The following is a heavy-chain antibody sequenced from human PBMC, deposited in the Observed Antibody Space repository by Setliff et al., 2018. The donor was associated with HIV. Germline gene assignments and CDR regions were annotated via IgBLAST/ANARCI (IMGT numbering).Heavy chain of an antibody. CDR1: GYTFSNYG. CDR3: VRSSTGWSDWFDS. V-gene: IGHV1-18*01. CDR2: INAFTGKT. D-gene: IGHD6-19*01. Sequence: ASVKVSCKASGYTFSNYGLSWVRQAPGQGLAWVGWINAFTGKTHYAQDFQGRVTVTTDTSTDTSYMELRSLRSDDTALYYCVRSSTGWSDWFDSWGQGTLVTVSS. J-gene: IGHJ5*01.